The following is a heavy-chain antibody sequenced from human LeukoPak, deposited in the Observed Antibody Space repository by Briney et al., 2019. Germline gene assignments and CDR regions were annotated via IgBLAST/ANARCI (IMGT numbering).Heavy chain of an antibody. D-gene: IGHD5-12*01. CDR3: ANSPSGLGLFDP. Sequence: ISXVRXXPGQGREWRGWMSAYNGNTSYAQKLQGRVTMTTDTSTSTAYLELSSLRSDDTAVYYCANSPSGLGLFDPWGQGPLVTVSS. CDR2: MSAYNGNT. J-gene: IGHJ5*02. V-gene: IGHV1-18*01.